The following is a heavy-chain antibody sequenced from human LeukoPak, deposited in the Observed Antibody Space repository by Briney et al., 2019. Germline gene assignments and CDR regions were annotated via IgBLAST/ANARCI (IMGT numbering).Heavy chain of an antibody. CDR3: ARAEVGATAPLDY. Sequence: ASVKVSCKASGYTFTSYDINWVRQATGPGLEWMGWMNPNSGNTGYAQKFQGRVTMTRNTSISTAYMELSRLRSDDTAVHYCARAEVGATAPLDYWGQGTLVSVSS. V-gene: IGHV1-8*01. CDR2: MNPNSGNT. D-gene: IGHD1-26*01. CDR1: GYTFTSYD. J-gene: IGHJ4*02.